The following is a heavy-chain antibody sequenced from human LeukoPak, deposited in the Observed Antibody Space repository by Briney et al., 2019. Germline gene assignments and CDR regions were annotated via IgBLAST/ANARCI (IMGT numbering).Heavy chain of an antibody. CDR1: GFTFSSYA. CDR3: ARGGKATNDY. CDR2: ISGNGDST. J-gene: IGHJ4*02. V-gene: IGHV3-64*01. D-gene: IGHD5-24*01. Sequence: PGGSLRLSCAASGFTFSSYAMQWVRQAPEKRLEYVSAISGNGDSTYYANSVKGRFTMSRDNSRNTLYLQMGSLRPEDTAVYYCARGGKATNDYWGQGTLVTVSS.